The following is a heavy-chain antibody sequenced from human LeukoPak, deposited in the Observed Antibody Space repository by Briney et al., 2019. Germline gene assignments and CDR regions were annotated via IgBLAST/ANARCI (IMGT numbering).Heavy chain of an antibody. J-gene: IGHJ1*01. CDR3: ASGNEQHQRGYAEYFQH. V-gene: IGHV1-2*02. Sequence: ASVKVSCKASGYTFTGYYMYWVRQAPGQGLEWMGWINPNSGGTNYAQKFQGRVTMTRDTSISTAYMELSRLRSDDTAVYYCASGNEQHQRGYAEYFQHWGQGTLVTVSS. D-gene: IGHD6-13*01. CDR1: GYTFTGYY. CDR2: INPNSGGT.